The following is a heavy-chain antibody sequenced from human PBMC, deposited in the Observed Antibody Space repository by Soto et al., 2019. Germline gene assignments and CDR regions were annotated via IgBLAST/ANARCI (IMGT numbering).Heavy chain of an antibody. CDR1: GYSFAGYW. V-gene: IGHV5-10-1*01. CDR3: ARQIYDSDTGPNFQYYFDS. CDR2: IDPSDSQT. J-gene: IGHJ4*02. Sequence: GESLKISCKGSGYSFAGYWITWVRQEPGKGLEWMGRIDPSDSQTYYSPSFRGHVTISVTKSITTVFLQWSSLRASDTAMYYCARQIYDSDTGPNFQYYFDSWGQGTPVTVSS. D-gene: IGHD3-22*01.